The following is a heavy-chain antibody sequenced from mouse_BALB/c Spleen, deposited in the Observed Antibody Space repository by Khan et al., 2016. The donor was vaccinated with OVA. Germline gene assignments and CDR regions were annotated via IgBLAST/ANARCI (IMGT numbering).Heavy chain of an antibody. V-gene: IGHV1-7*01. CDR2: INPTSGYN. CDR1: GYTFTSYW. CDR3: ARDRIDY. J-gene: IGHJ2*01. Sequence: QVQLQQSGAELAKPGASVKMSCKASGYTFTSYWMHWVKQRPGQGLEWIGYINPTSGYNDSNEKFKDKATLSADKSSSTAYMQLSSLTSEDSAVYYCARDRIDYWGQGTTLTVSS.